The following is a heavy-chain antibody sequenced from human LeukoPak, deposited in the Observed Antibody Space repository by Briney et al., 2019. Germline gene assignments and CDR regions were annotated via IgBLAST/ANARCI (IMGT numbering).Heavy chain of an antibody. J-gene: IGHJ5*02. V-gene: IGHV3-23*01. Sequence: GGSLRLSCAASGFTFSSYAMSWVRQAPGKGLEWVSAISGSGGSTYYADPVKGRFTISRDNSKNTLYLQRNSLRAEDTAVYYCAKDYRARIAVAGPGWFDPWGQGTLVTVSS. CDR3: AKDYRARIAVAGPGWFDP. CDR2: ISGSGGST. D-gene: IGHD6-19*01. CDR1: GFTFSSYA.